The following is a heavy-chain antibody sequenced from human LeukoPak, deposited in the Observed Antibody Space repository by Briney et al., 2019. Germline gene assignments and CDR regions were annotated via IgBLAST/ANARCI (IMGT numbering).Heavy chain of an antibody. CDR2: IYTSGST. D-gene: IGHD6-6*01. V-gene: IGHV4-4*07. CDR1: GGSISNYY. Sequence: SETLSLTCTVSGGSISNYYWSWLRQPAGKGLEWVGRIYTSGSTNYNPSLKSRVTMSVDTSTNQFSLKLSSVTAADTAAYYCARERSSPVYYYYYYMDVWGKGTTVTVSS. J-gene: IGHJ6*03. CDR3: ARERSSPVYYYYYYMDV.